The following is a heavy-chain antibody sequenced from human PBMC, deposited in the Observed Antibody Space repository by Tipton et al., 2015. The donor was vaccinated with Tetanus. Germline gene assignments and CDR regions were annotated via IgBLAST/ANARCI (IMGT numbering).Heavy chain of an antibody. CDR1: GFALSGHA. CDR3: ASGCAADRCRSLVNQYYFQY. D-gene: IGHD1-14*01. V-gene: IGHV3-33*01. Sequence: SLRLSCAASGFALSGHAMHWVRQAPGKDLEWVAIVWYDGGNKYYAESVKGRFTISKDNVRNTLSLQMNSLTVEDTAVYYCASGCAADRCRSLVNQYYFQYWGQGALVSVSS. CDR2: VWYDGGNK. J-gene: IGHJ4*02.